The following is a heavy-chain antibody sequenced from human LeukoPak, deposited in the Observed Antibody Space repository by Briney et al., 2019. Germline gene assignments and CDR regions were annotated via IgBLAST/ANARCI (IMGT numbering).Heavy chain of an antibody. Sequence: GGSLRLSCAASGFTFSSYSMNWVRQAPGKGLEWVSSISSSSSYIYYADSVKGRFTISRDNAKNSLYLQMNSLRAEDTAVYYCARDLWFGEFPDSTYYFDYWGQGTLVTVSS. CDR3: ARDLWFGEFPDSTYYFDY. D-gene: IGHD3-10*01. CDR1: GFTFSSYS. V-gene: IGHV3-21*01. J-gene: IGHJ4*02. CDR2: ISSSSSYI.